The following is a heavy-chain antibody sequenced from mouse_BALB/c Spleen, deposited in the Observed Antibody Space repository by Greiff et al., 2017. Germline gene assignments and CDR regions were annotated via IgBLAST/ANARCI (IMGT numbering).Heavy chain of an antibody. J-gene: IGHJ2*01. Sequence: VQLQESGAELARPGASVKMSCKASGYTFTSYTMHWVKQRPGQGLEWIGYINPSSGYTNYNQKFKDKATLTADKSSSTAYMQLSSLTSEDSAVYYCARWGLLLDYFDYWGQGTTLTVSS. CDR1: GYTFTSYT. CDR3: ARWGLLLDYFDY. V-gene: IGHV1-4*01. CDR2: INPSSGYT. D-gene: IGHD2-12*01.